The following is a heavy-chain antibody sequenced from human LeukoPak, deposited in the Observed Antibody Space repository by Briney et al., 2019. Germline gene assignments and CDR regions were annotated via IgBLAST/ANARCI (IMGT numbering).Heavy chain of an antibody. CDR1: GYTFTSYG. J-gene: IGHJ4*02. CDR2: INPNSGGT. V-gene: IGHV1-2*02. CDR3: ARMSRDYYFDY. D-gene: IGHD5-24*01. Sequence: ASVKVSCKASGYTFTSYGISWVRQAPGQGLEWMGWINPNSGGTNYAQKFQGRVTMTRDTSISTAYMELSRLRSDDTAVYYCARMSRDYYFDYWGQGTLVTVSS.